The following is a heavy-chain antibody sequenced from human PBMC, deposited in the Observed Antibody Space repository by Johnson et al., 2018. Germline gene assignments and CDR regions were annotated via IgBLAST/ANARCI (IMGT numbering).Heavy chain of an antibody. J-gene: IGHJ3*02. D-gene: IGHD1-1*01. V-gene: IGHV3-64*01. CDR2: ISSNGGST. CDR1: GFTFSSYA. Sequence: VQLVQSGGGLVQPGGSLRLSCAASGFTFSSYAMHWVRQAPGKGLEYVSAISSNGGSTYYANSVKGRFTISRDNSKNTLYLQMGSLRAEDMAVYYCARGGTSDAFISGAKGQWSPSLQ. CDR3: ARGGTSDAFIS.